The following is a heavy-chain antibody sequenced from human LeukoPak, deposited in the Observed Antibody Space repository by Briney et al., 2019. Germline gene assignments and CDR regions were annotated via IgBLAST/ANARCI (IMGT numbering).Heavy chain of an antibody. J-gene: IGHJ5*02. CDR1: GYTFTGYY. Sequence: ASVKVSCKASGYTFTGYYIHWVRQAPGQGLEWMGWINPNSGGTKYAQKFQGRLTMTRDTSISTAYMELSRLRSDDTAVYYRARDRVIWRLYNWFDPWGQGTLVTVSS. D-gene: IGHD5-12*01. CDR3: ARDRVIWRLYNWFDP. V-gene: IGHV1-2*02. CDR2: INPNSGGT.